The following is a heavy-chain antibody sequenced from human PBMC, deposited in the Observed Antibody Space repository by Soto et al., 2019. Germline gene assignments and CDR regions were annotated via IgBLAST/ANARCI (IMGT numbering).Heavy chain of an antibody. V-gene: IGHV6-1*01. CDR2: TYYRSKWYN. Sequence: QVQLQQSGPGLVKPSQTLSLTCAISGDSVSTNSATWYWIRQSPSRGLEWLGRTYYRSKWYNDYAVSVKGRITINPDTSNNQLSLQLNSVTPDDTAVYYCARLIGNSWLDSWGQGTLVTVSS. CDR3: ARLIGNSWLDS. D-gene: IGHD2-8*01. J-gene: IGHJ5*01. CDR1: GDSVSTNSAT.